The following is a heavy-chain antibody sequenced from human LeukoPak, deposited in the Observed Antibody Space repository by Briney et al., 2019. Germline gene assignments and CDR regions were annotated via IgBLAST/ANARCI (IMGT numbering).Heavy chain of an antibody. Sequence: GGSLRLSCAASGFTFSSYEMNWVRQAPGKGLEWVSYISSSGGTMYYADSVKGRFTISRDNAKNSLYLQMNSLRAEDTAVYYCARVNVCPRCHFDYWGQGTLVTVSS. J-gene: IGHJ4*02. CDR2: ISSSGGTM. D-gene: IGHD3-16*01. CDR3: ARVNVCPRCHFDY. CDR1: GFTFSSYE. V-gene: IGHV3-48*03.